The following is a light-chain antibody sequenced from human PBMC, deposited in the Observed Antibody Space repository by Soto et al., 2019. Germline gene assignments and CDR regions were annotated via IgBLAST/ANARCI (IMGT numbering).Light chain of an antibody. V-gene: IGLV4-69*01. CDR3: QTWGTGIVV. Sequence: QPVLTQSPSASASLGASVKLTCTLNSGHSSYAIAWHQQQPEKGPRYLMKVNSDGSHSKGGGIPDRFSGSSSGAERYLTISSLQSEDEADYYCQTWGTGIVVFGGGTKLTVL. J-gene: IGLJ2*01. CDR1: SGHSSYA. CDR2: VNSDGSH.